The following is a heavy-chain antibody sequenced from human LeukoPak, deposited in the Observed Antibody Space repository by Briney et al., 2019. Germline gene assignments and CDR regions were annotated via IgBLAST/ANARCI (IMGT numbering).Heavy chain of an antibody. V-gene: IGHV3-48*04. Sequence: GGSLRLSCAASGFTFTTYAMNWVRQAPGKGLEWLADIGNSDGRTYYADSVKGRFTISRDNAKNSLYLQMNSLRAEDTAVYYCAREVTPDYWGQGTLVTVSS. CDR2: IGNSDGRT. CDR1: GFTFTTYA. CDR3: AREVTPDY. J-gene: IGHJ4*02. D-gene: IGHD4-11*01.